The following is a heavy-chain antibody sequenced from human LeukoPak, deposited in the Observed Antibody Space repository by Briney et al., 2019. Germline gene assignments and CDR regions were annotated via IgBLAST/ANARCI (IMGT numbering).Heavy chain of an antibody. CDR2: IYYSGST. Sequence: SETLSLTCTVSGGSISSYYWSWIRQPPGKGLEWIGYIYYSGSTNYNPSLKGRVTISVDTSKNQFSLKLSSVTAADTAVYYCASYSAVAGTMDYWGQGTLVTVSS. V-gene: IGHV4-59*01. CDR3: ASYSAVAGTMDY. J-gene: IGHJ4*02. D-gene: IGHD6-19*01. CDR1: GGSISSYY.